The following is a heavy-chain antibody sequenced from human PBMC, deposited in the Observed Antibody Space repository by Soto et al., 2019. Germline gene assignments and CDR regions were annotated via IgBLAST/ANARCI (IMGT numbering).Heavy chain of an antibody. CDR2: INHSGST. Sequence: KPSETLSLTCAVYGGSFSGYYWSWIRQPPGKGLEWIGEINHSGSTSYNPSLKSRVTISVDTSKNQFSLKLSSVTAADTAVYYCARTKSSTSCYLRYWGQGTLVTV. J-gene: IGHJ4*02. V-gene: IGHV4-34*01. CDR1: GGSFSGYY. D-gene: IGHD2-2*01. CDR3: ARTKSSTSCYLRY.